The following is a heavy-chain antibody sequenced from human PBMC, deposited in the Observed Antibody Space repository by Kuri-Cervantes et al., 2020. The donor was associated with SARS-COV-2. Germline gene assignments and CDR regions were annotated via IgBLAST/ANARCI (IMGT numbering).Heavy chain of an antibody. CDR3: ARSEVGATTYLDY. Sequence: KVSCKGSGYSFTSYWIGWVRQMPGKGLEWMGIIYPGDSDTRYSPSFQGQVTISADKSISTAYLQWSSLKASVTAMYYCARSEVGATTYLDYWGQGTLVTVSS. J-gene: IGHJ4*02. CDR1: GYSFTSYW. V-gene: IGHV5-51*01. CDR2: IYPGDSDT. D-gene: IGHD1-26*01.